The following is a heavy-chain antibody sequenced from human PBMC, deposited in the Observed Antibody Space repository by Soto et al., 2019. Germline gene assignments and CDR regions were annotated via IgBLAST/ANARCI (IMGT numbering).Heavy chain of an antibody. Sequence: ASVKVSCKAAAYTFTSYAIHWVRQAPGQRLEWMGWINAGNGNTKYSQKFQGRVTITRDTSASTAYMELSSLRSEDTAVYYCARGVDYYDSSGYYYNAFDIWGQGTMVTVSS. J-gene: IGHJ3*02. CDR2: INAGNGNT. V-gene: IGHV1-3*01. CDR3: ARGVDYYDSSGYYYNAFDI. CDR1: AYTFTSYA. D-gene: IGHD3-22*01.